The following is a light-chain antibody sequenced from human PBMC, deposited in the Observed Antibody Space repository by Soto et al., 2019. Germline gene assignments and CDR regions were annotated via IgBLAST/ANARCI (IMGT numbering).Light chain of an antibody. CDR3: QQTFNNPT. V-gene: IGKV1-39*01. J-gene: IGKJ3*01. CDR1: QSIAGC. Sequence: DIQMTQSPSSLSASVGDRVTIACRASQSIAGCLNWYQQKPGKAPDLLIYATSSLHSGVTPRFSGSGSGADFNLTISPLQPEDSATYFCQQTFNNPTFGPGT. CDR2: ATS.